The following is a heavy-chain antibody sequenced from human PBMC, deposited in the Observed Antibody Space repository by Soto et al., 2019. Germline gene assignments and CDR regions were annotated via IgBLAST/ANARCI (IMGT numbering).Heavy chain of an antibody. CDR1: GYTFTRSG. D-gene: IGHD5-12*01. CDR3: AGEGVAPYYYFGMDV. J-gene: IGHJ6*02. V-gene: IGHV1-18*01. CDR2: ISSYNGDT. Sequence: ASVKVSCKASGYTFTRSGISWVRQAPGQGPEWMGWISSYNGDTNYAQTFQGRVTMTTDTSTSTAYKEMRSLRSDDTAVNYCAGEGVAPYYYFGMDVWGQGTPVTVSS.